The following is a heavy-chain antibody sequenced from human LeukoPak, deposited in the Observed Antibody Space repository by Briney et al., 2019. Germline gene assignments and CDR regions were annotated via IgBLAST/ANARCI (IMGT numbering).Heavy chain of an antibody. CDR3: ARDYGDYVSYYYGMDV. D-gene: IGHD4-17*01. Sequence: PSETLSLTCTVSGGSISSSSYYWGWIRQPPGKGLEWIGSTYYSGSTYYNPSLKSRVTISVDTSKNQFSLKLSSVTAADTAVYYCARDYGDYVSYYYGMDVWGQGTTVTVSS. J-gene: IGHJ6*02. CDR1: GGSISSSSYY. V-gene: IGHV4-39*07. CDR2: TYYSGST.